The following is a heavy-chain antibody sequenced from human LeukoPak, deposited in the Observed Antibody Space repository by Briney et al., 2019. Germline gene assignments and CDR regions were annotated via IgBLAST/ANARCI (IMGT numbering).Heavy chain of an antibody. D-gene: IGHD3-9*01. Sequence: GGSLRLSCAASGFTFSNYAMSWVRQAPGKGLEWVSAITGSGGNTYYADSEKGRFTISRDNSKNTVFLQMNSLRAEDTAVYYCAKWGDYDVLTGYYVSDYWGQGTLVTVSS. CDR1: GFTFSNYA. V-gene: IGHV3-23*01. CDR3: AKWGDYDVLTGYYVSDY. J-gene: IGHJ4*02. CDR2: ITGSGGNT.